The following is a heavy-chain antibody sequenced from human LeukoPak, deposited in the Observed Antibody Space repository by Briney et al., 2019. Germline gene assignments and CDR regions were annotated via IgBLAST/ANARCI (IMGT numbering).Heavy chain of an antibody. CDR3: ASSKAHYYDTTLDP. D-gene: IGHD3-22*01. V-gene: IGHV4-59*12. J-gene: IGHJ5*02. CDR1: GGSISSYY. Sequence: SETLSLTCTVSGGSISSYYWSWIRQPPGKGLKWIGYIYYSGSTNYNPSLKSRVTISVDTSKNQFSLKLSSVTAADTAVYYCASSKAHYYDTTLDPWGQGTLVTVSS. CDR2: IYYSGST.